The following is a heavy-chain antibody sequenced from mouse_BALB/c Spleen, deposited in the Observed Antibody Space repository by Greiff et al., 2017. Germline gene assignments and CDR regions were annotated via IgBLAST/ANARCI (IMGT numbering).Heavy chain of an antibody. V-gene: IGHV5-6-2*01. CDR1: GFTFSSYY. D-gene: IGHD4-1*01. CDR3: ARLTGSRYYFDY. CDR2: INSNGGST. J-gene: IGHJ2*01. Sequence: EVHLVESGGGLVKLGGSLKLSCAASGFTFSSYYMSWVRQTPEKRLELVAAINSNGGSTYYPDTVKGRFTISRDNAKNTLYLQMSSLKSEDTALYYCARLTGSRYYFDYWGQGTTLTVSS.